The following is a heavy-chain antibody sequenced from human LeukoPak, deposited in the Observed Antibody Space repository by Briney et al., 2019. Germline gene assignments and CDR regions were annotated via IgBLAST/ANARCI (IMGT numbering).Heavy chain of an antibody. CDR3: ARDVYCSGGSCYSGSYLDY. CDR1: GGSISSSSYY. CDR2: ISSSGSTI. V-gene: IGHV3-11*04. D-gene: IGHD2-15*01. Sequence: LSLTCTVSGGSISSSSYYWGWIRQPPGKGLEWVSYISSSGSTIYYADSVKGRFTISRDNAKNSLYLQMNSLRAEDTAVYYCARDVYCSGGSCYSGSYLDYWGQGTLVTVSS. J-gene: IGHJ4*02.